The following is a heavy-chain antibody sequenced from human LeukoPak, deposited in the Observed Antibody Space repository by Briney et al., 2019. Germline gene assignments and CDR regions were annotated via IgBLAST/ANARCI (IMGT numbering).Heavy chain of an antibody. Sequence: ASVKVSCKASGGTFSSYAISWVRQAPGQGLEWMGRIIPILGIANYAQKFQGRVTITADKSTSTAYMELSSLRSEDTAVYYCARVRSIQDGMDVWGQGTTVTVPS. CDR2: IIPILGIA. CDR3: ARVRSIQDGMDV. V-gene: IGHV1-69*04. CDR1: GGTFSSYA. D-gene: IGHD3-3*02. J-gene: IGHJ6*02.